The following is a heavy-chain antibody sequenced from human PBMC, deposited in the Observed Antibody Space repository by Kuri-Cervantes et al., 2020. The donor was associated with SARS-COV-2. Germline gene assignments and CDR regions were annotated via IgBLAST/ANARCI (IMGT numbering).Heavy chain of an antibody. CDR3: ARGELGISDY. CDR2: ISSSSSYI. V-gene: IGHV3-21*01. Sequence: LTCAASGFTFSSYAMSWVRQAPGKGLEWVSSISSSSSYIYYADSVKGRFTISRDNAKNSLYLQMNSLRAEDTAVYYCARGELGISDYWGQGTLVTVSS. CDR1: GFTFSSYA. J-gene: IGHJ4*02. D-gene: IGHD7-27*01.